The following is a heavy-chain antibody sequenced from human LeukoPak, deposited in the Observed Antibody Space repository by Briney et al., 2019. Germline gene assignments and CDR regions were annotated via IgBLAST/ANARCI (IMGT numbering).Heavy chain of an antibody. Sequence: GGSLRLSCAASGFTFTAYTINWVRQAPGKGLEWVSYISGSTTVIYYADSVKGRFTISRDNAKNSLYLQMNSLRAEDTAVYYCAREGSSWPLGWFDPWGQGTLVTVSS. CDR1: GFTFTAYT. J-gene: IGHJ5*02. D-gene: IGHD6-13*01. V-gene: IGHV3-21*01. CDR3: AREGSSWPLGWFDP. CDR2: ISGSTTVI.